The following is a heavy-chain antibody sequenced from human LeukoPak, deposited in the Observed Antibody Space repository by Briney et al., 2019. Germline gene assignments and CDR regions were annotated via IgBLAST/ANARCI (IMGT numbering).Heavy chain of an antibody. V-gene: IGHV4-31*03. CDR2: IYYSGST. D-gene: IGHD2-15*01. CDR3: ARGLVEARFEYFDY. CDR1: GGSISSGGYY. Sequence: SETLSLTCTVSGGSISSGGYYWSWIRQHPGKGLEWIGYIYYSGSTYYNPSLKSRVTISVDTSKNQFSLKLSSVTAADTAVYYCARGLVEARFEYFDYWGQGTLVTVSS. J-gene: IGHJ4*02.